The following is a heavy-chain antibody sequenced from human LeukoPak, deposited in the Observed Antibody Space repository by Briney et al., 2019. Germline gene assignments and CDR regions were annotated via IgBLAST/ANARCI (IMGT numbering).Heavy chain of an antibody. J-gene: IGHJ4*02. CDR2: IIPIFGTA. Sequence: ASVKVSCKASGGTFSSYAISWVRQAPGQGLEWMGGIIPIFGTANYAQKFQGRDTITADESTSTAYMELSSLRSEDTAVYYCARLEVVITTSEDYWGQGTLVTVSS. V-gene: IGHV1-69*13. CDR1: GGTFSSYA. D-gene: IGHD3-22*01. CDR3: ARLEVVITTSEDY.